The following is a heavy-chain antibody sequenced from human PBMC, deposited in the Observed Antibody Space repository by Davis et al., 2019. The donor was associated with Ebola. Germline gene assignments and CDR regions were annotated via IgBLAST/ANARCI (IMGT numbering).Heavy chain of an antibody. CDR2: IYPGDSDT. Sequence: PGGSLRLSCKGSGYSFTSYWIGWVRQMPGKGLDWMGIIYPGDSDTRYSPSFQGQVTISADKSISTAYLQWSSLKASDTAMYYCARDSGYDQAYCGGDCPYYFDYWGQGTLVTVSS. CDR3: ARDSGYDQAYCGGDCPYYFDY. CDR1: GYSFTSYW. J-gene: IGHJ4*02. D-gene: IGHD2-21*01. V-gene: IGHV5-51*01.